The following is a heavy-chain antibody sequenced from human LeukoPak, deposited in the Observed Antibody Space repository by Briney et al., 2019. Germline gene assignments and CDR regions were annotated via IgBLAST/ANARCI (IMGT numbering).Heavy chain of an antibody. CDR2: IKSKTDGGTT. V-gene: IGHV3-15*01. J-gene: IGHJ3*02. CDR1: GFTFSSYW. CDR3: PTDPGAEWEPQYAFDI. D-gene: IGHD1-26*01. Sequence: PGGSLRLSCAASGFTFSSYWMSWVRQAPGKGREWVGRIKSKTDGGTTDYAAPVKGRFTISRDDSKNTLYLQMNSLKTEDTAVYYCPTDPGAEWEPQYAFDIWGQGTMVTVSS.